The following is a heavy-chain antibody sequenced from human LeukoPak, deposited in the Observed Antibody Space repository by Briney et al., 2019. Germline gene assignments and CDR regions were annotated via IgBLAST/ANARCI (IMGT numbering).Heavy chain of an antibody. CDR2: ISSSGSTI. CDR3: AREWSSGWTYDY. Sequence: PGGSLRLSCAASGFTSSSYEMNWVRQAPGKGLEWVSYISSSGSTIYYADSVKGRFTISRDNAKNSLYLQMNSLRAEDTAVYYCAREWSSGWTYDYWGQGTLVTVSS. J-gene: IGHJ4*02. CDR1: GFTSSSYE. D-gene: IGHD6-19*01. V-gene: IGHV3-48*03.